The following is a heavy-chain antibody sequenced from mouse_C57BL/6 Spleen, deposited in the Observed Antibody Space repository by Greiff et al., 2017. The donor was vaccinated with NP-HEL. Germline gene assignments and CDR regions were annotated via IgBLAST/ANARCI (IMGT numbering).Heavy chain of an antibody. J-gene: IGHJ1*03. Sequence: VQLQQSGAELVRPGASVKLSCTASGFNIKDYYMHWVKQRPEQGLEWIGRIDPEDGDTEYAPKFQGKATITADTSSNTAYLQLSSLTSEDTAVYYCTTSGGYDRYFDVWGTGTTVTVSS. CDR1: GFNIKDYY. V-gene: IGHV14-1*01. CDR2: IDPEDGDT. D-gene: IGHD2-2*01. CDR3: TTSGGYDRYFDV.